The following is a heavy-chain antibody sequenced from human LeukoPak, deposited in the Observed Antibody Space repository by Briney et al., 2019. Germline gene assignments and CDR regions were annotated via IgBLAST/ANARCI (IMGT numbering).Heavy chain of an antibody. Sequence: GASLKISCKGSGSRFTSYWIGWGRRKPGKGVEWRGIIYPGECDTRYSRSFQGKGTISADKSISTAYLQWSSLKASDTAMYYCARHGGEQWLWFHYWGQGTLVTVSS. CDR3: ARHGGEQWLWFHY. D-gene: IGHD6-19*01. J-gene: IGHJ4*02. CDR1: GSRFTSYW. CDR2: IYPGECDT. V-gene: IGHV5-51*01.